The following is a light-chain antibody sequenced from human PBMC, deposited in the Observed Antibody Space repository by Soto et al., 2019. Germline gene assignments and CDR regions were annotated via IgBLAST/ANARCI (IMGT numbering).Light chain of an antibody. CDR3: CSYAVSGTLV. V-gene: IGLV2-23*02. CDR2: EVT. J-gene: IGLJ2*01. CDR1: SSDVGSYNL. Sequence: QSVLTQPASVSGSPGQSITISCTGTSSDVGSYNLVSWYQQLPGKAPKLIIYEVTKRPSGVSNRFSGSKSGNTASLTISGLQAEDEADYYCCSYAVSGTLVFGGGTKLTVL.